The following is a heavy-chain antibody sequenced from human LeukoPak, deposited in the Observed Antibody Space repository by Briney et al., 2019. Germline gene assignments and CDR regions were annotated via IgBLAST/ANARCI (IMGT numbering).Heavy chain of an antibody. CDR1: GYTFTSYY. D-gene: IGHD4-11*01. CDR2: INPSGDGT. J-gene: IGHJ1*01. CDR3: ARDKAVTTELTQYSQH. V-gene: IGHV1-46*01. Sequence: ASVKVSCKASGYTFTSYYMHWVRQAPGQGLKWMGIINPSGDGTNYAQKFQGRVTMTTDTSTSTAYMELRSLTSDDTAVYYCARDKAVTTELTQYSQHWGQGTLVTVSS.